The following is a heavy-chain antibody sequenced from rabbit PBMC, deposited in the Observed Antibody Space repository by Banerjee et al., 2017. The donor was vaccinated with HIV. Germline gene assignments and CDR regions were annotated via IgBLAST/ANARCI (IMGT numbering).Heavy chain of an antibody. V-gene: IGHV1S43*01. D-gene: IGHD5-1*01. CDR1: GFTISSSYW. Sequence: QEQLKETGGGLVQPGGSLTLSCKASGFTISSSYWMCWVRQAPGKGLEWIGCISTGNAGTVYANWVNGRFTISSDNAQNTVDLKMTSLTAADTATFFCARGYGGYGGIPFSLWGPGTLVTVS. CDR2: ISTGNAGT. J-gene: IGHJ4*01. CDR3: ARGYGGYGGIPFSL.